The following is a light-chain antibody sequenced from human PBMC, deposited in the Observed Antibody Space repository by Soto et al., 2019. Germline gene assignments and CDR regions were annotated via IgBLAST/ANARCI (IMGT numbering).Light chain of an antibody. CDR1: QSVGSNY. Sequence: EIVLTQSPGTLSLSPGERATLSCRASQSVGSNYLAWYQQKPGQAPRLLIYGASSRATGIPDRFSGSGSGTDFTLTIRRLEPEDFAVYYCQQYGSSYPWTFGQGTKVEIK. J-gene: IGKJ1*01. V-gene: IGKV3-20*01. CDR2: GAS. CDR3: QQYGSSYPWT.